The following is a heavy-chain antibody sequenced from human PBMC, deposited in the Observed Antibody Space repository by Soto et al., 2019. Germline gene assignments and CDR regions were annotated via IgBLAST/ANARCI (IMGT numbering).Heavy chain of an antibody. Sequence: SETLSLTCAVYGGSFSGYYWSWIRQPPGKGLEWIGEINHSGSTNYNPSLKSRVTISVDTSKNQFSLKLSSVTAADTAVYYCARGRLSGGYSSGWYRGYFDYWGQGTLVTVSS. CDR3: ARGRLSGGYSSGWYRGYFDY. D-gene: IGHD6-19*01. V-gene: IGHV4-34*01. J-gene: IGHJ4*02. CDR2: INHSGST. CDR1: GGSFSGYY.